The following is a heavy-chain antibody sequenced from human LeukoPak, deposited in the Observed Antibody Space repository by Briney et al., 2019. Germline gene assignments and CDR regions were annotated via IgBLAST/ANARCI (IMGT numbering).Heavy chain of an antibody. Sequence: PGGSLRLSCAASGFTFSSYAMSWVRQAPGKGLEWVPYISSSSSTIYYAVSVKGRFTISRDNAKNSLYLQMNSLRAEDTAVYYCARGEGAFDIWGQGTMVTVSS. V-gene: IGHV3-48*01. CDR1: GFTFSSYA. CDR2: ISSSSSTI. CDR3: ARGEGAFDI. J-gene: IGHJ3*02.